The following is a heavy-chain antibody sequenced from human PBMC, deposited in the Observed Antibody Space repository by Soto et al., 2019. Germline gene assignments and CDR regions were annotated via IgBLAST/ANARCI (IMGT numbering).Heavy chain of an antibody. Sequence: GGSGKLSCLAPGFIFRFYDMHCVPQAPGKGLEWVAVITYDGANGYYADCVRGRFAISRDNSKSTLFLQMNSLRPEDTAVYYCARAFSGSYPNFDNWAQGTLVTVSS. CDR1: GFIFRFYD. V-gene: IGHV3-30*09. CDR2: ITYDGANG. CDR3: ARAFSGSYPNFDN. D-gene: IGHD1-26*01. J-gene: IGHJ4*02.